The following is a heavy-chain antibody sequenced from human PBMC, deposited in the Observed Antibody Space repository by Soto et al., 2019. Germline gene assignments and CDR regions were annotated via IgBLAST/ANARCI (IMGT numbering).Heavy chain of an antibody. CDR2: ISYDGSNK. D-gene: IGHD3-3*01. CDR1: GFTFSSYA. CDR3: ARDLHSYYDFWSGYFVGTRFDP. V-gene: IGHV3-30-3*01. J-gene: IGHJ5*02. Sequence: PGGSLRLSCAASGFTFSSYAMHWVRQAPGKGLEWVAVISYDGSNKYYADSVKGRFTISGDNSKNTLYLQMNSLRAEDTAVYYCARDLHSYYDFWSGYFVGTRFDPWGQGTLATVSS.